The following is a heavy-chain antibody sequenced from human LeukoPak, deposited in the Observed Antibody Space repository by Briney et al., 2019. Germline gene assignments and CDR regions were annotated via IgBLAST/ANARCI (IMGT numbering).Heavy chain of an antibody. Sequence: ASVKVSCKASGGTFSSYAISWVRQAPGQGLEWMGGIIPIFGTANYAQKFQGRVTITTDESTSTAYMELSSLRSEDTAVYYCARDIADGYNWAAFDYWGQGTLVTVSS. V-gene: IGHV1-69*05. D-gene: IGHD5-24*01. CDR2: IIPIFGTA. CDR1: GGTFSSYA. J-gene: IGHJ4*02. CDR3: ARDIADGYNWAAFDY.